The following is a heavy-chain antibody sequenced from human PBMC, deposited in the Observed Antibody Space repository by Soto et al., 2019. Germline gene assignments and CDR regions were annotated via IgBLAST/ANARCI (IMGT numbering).Heavy chain of an antibody. J-gene: IGHJ4*03. Sequence: PGRSLTLSCAASGFTVSSTYLTWVRQPPGKGLEWVAILYTGTDTVYADSVKGRFTISRDSSKNTFYLQLNSLRAEDTAMYFCARSRDTGTYSGRCLDYCGDRMLVTVAS. D-gene: IGHD2-15*01. CDR2: LYTGTDT. CDR1: GFTVSSTY. V-gene: IGHV3-53*01. CDR3: ARSRDTGTYSGRCLDY.